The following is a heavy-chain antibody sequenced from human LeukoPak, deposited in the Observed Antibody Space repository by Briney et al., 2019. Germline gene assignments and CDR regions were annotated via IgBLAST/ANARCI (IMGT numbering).Heavy chain of an antibody. CDR3: ARADIVVVPAARGYYYYGMDV. CDR1: GGSFSGYY. CDR2: INHSGST. V-gene: IGHV4-34*01. J-gene: IGHJ6*02. D-gene: IGHD2-2*01. Sequence: SETLSLTCAVYGGSFSGYYWSWIRQPPGKGLEWIGEINHSGSTNYNPSLKSRVTISVDTSKNQFSLKLSSVTAADTAVYYCARADIVVVPAARGYYYYGMDVWGQGTTVTVSS.